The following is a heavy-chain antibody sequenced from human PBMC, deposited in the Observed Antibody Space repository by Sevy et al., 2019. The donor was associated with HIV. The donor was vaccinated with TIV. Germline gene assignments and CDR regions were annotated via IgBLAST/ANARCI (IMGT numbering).Heavy chain of an antibody. Sequence: GGSLRLSCAASGFTFSSYAMSWVRQAPGKGLEWVSAISASGGKTYYADSVKGRFTISRDNSKSTFYLQMNSLTAEDTAVYYCAQEPQSSGYFDFDYWGQGTLVTVSS. J-gene: IGHJ4*02. D-gene: IGHD3-22*01. CDR2: ISASGGKT. CDR1: GFTFSSYA. V-gene: IGHV3-23*01. CDR3: AQEPQSSGYFDFDY.